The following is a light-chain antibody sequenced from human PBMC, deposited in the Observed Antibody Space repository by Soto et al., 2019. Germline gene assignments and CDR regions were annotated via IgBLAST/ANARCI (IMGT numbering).Light chain of an antibody. Sequence: QSALTQPASVSGSPGQSITISCTGTSRDIGGYNYVSWYQQHPGKAPKLIIHDVSDRPSGVSNRFSASKSGNTASLTISGLQAEDEADYYCCSYTSSVTWVFGGGTKVTVL. CDR2: DVS. V-gene: IGLV2-14*01. J-gene: IGLJ3*02. CDR1: SRDIGGYNY. CDR3: CSYTSSVTWV.